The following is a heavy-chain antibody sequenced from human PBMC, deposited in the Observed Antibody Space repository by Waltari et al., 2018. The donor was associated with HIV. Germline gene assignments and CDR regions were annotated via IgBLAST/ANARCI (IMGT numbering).Heavy chain of an antibody. V-gene: IGHV3-15*02. Sequence: EVQLVESGGALVKPGGCLRLSCAASGFTFSNAWMSWVRQAPGKGPEWVGRIKSKADGGTTDYAAPVKGRFTISRDDSKNTLYLQMNSLRFEDTAVYYCTTDEFYYGNSGYFDYWGQGTLVTVSS. D-gene: IGHD3-22*01. CDR2: IKSKADGGTT. J-gene: IGHJ4*02. CDR3: TTDEFYYGNSGYFDY. CDR1: GFTFSNAW.